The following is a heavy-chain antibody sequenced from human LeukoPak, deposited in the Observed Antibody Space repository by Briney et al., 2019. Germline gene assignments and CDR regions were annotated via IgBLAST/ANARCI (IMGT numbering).Heavy chain of an antibody. CDR2: VDPEDGET. D-gene: IGHD3-22*01. Sequence: ASVKISCKVSGYTFTDCYMHWVQQAPGKGLEWMGLVDPEDGETIYAEKFQGRVTITADTSTDTAYMELSSLRSEDTAVYYCATAYYYDSSGYYRRGAFDIWGQGTMVTVSS. CDR1: GYTFTDCY. CDR3: ATAYYYDSSGYYRRGAFDI. V-gene: IGHV1-69-2*01. J-gene: IGHJ3*02.